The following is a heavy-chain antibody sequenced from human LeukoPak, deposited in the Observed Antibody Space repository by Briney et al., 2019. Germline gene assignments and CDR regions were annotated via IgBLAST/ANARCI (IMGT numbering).Heavy chain of an antibody. D-gene: IGHD3-22*01. Sequence: GSLRLSCAASGFTFSSYAMSWVRQAPGKGLEWVSAISGSGGSTYYADSVKGRFTISRDNSKNTLYLQMNSLRAEDTAVYYCAKDPWYYYDSSANFDYWGQGTLVTVSS. J-gene: IGHJ4*02. CDR2: ISGSGGST. CDR3: AKDPWYYYDSSANFDY. V-gene: IGHV3-23*01. CDR1: GFTFSSYA.